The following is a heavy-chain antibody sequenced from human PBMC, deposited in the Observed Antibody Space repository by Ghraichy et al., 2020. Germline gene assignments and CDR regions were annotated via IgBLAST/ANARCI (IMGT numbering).Heavy chain of an antibody. CDR1: GFTFSNAW. J-gene: IGHJ6*02. Sequence: GGSLRLSCAASGFTFSNAWMSWVRQAPGKRLEWVGRIKSKTDGGTTDYAAPVKGRFTISRDDSKNTLYLQMNSLKTEDTAVYYCTRDGYYDILTGSYYYGMDVWGQGTTVTVSS. V-gene: IGHV3-15*01. CDR2: IKSKTDGGTT. D-gene: IGHD3-9*01. CDR3: TRDGYYDILTGSYYYGMDV.